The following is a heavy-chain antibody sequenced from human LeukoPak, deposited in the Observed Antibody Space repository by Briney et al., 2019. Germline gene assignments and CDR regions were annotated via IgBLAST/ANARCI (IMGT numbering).Heavy chain of an antibody. CDR1: GGIFSNYA. CDR2: IIPLFNTT. CDR3: ARGFRTVAAAGTD. V-gene: IGHV1-69*13. J-gene: IGHJ4*02. D-gene: IGHD6-13*01. Sequence: ASVKVSCKASGGIFSNYAISWVRQAPGEGLEWMGGIIPLFNTTNYAQKFQGRVTIIADASTSTAYMELSSLRSEDTAVYYCARGFRTVAAAGTDWGQGTLVTVSS.